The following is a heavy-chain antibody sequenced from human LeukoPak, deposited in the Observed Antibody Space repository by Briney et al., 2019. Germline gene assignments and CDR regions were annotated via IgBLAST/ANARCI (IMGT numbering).Heavy chain of an antibody. CDR1: GGSFSDYC. CDR2: INHSGST. V-gene: IGHV4-34*01. Sequence: PSETLSLTCAVYGGSFSDYCWSWIRQPPGKGLEWIAEINHSGSTNYSPSLKSRVTISVDTSKNQFSLKLSSVTAADTAVYYCARVRWFGELSMSLSDSWGRGTPVAVSS. D-gene: IGHD3-10*01. J-gene: IGHJ4*02. CDR3: ARVRWFGELSMSLSDS.